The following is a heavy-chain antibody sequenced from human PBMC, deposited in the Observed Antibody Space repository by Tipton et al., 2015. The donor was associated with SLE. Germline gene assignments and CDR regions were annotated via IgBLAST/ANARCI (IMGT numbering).Heavy chain of an antibody. CDR1: GFTFSSYV. CDR2: ISHDGSNK. V-gene: IGHV3-30*04. CDR3: AREAQGYGSGAFDF. Sequence: SLRLSCAASGFTFSSYVLHWVRQAPGKGLVWVAFISHDGSNKYYADSVKGPFTISRDNSKNTLYLQMNSLRAEDTAVYYCAREAQGYGSGAFDFWGQGTMVTVSS. J-gene: IGHJ3*01. D-gene: IGHD3-3*01.